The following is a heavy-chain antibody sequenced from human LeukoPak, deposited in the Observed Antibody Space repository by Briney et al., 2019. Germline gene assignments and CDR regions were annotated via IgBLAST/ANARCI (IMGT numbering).Heavy chain of an antibody. CDR2: ISAYNGNT. J-gene: IGHJ4*02. CDR1: GYTFTSYG. D-gene: IGHD5-18*01. Sequence: ASVKVSCKASGYTFTSYGISWVRQAPGQGLEWMGWISAYNGNTNYAQKLQGRVTMTTDQSTSQEYMEMTSLRPDDTAVDYCPREGGYSYGYFDYWGQGTLVTVSS. V-gene: IGHV1-18*01. CDR3: PREGGYSYGYFDY.